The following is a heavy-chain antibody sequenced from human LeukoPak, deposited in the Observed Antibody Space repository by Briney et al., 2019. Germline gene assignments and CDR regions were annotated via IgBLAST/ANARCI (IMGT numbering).Heavy chain of an antibody. V-gene: IGHV1-69*13. Sequence: SVTVSCKASGGTFSSYAISWVRQAPGQGLEWMGGIIPIFGTANYAQKFQGRVTITADESTSTAYMELSSLRSEDTAVYYCATEGITMIVDADYGMDVWGQGTTVTVSS. CDR3: ATEGITMIVDADYGMDV. D-gene: IGHD3-22*01. CDR2: IIPIFGTA. CDR1: GGTFSSYA. J-gene: IGHJ6*02.